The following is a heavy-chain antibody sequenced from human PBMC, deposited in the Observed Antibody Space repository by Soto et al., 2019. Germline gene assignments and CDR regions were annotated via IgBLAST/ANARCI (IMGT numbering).Heavy chain of an antibody. Sequence: EVQLLESGGALAQSGGSLRLSCVASGFIFSNCAMSWVRQTPGKGLEWVSIIGGSGTATYYADSVKGRFTISRDNSKNTLYLQMRSLRVEDTAIYYCAKVSDTSAWPYYHGVDVWGQGTAVTVSS. CDR3: AKVSDTSAWPYYHGVDV. CDR2: IGGSGTAT. CDR1: GFIFSNCA. J-gene: IGHJ6*02. D-gene: IGHD6-19*01. V-gene: IGHV3-23*01.